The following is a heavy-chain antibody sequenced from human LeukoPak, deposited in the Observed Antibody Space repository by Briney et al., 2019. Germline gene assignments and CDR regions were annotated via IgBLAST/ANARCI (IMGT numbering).Heavy chain of an antibody. CDR2: IYHSGST. Sequence: SETLSLTCTVSGGSISSYYWGWIRQPPGKGLEWIGEIYHSGSTNYNPSLKSRVTISVDKSKNQFSLKLSSVTAADTAVYYCARGMYSSGWYNWFDPWGQGTLVTVSS. J-gene: IGHJ5*02. D-gene: IGHD6-19*01. CDR1: GGSISSYY. CDR3: ARGMYSSGWYNWFDP. V-gene: IGHV4-59*12.